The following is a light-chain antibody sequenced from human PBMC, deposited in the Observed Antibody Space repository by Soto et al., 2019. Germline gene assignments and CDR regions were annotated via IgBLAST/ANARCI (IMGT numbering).Light chain of an antibody. Sequence: QSVLTQPPSVSGAPGQRVTISCTGSSSNIGAGYDVHWYQQLPGTAPKLLIYGNSNRPSGVPDRFSGSKSGTSASLAITGLQAVDEADYYCQSYDSSLSVIFGGGTKVTVL. CDR2: GNS. J-gene: IGLJ2*01. CDR1: SSNIGAGYD. V-gene: IGLV1-40*01. CDR3: QSYDSSLSVI.